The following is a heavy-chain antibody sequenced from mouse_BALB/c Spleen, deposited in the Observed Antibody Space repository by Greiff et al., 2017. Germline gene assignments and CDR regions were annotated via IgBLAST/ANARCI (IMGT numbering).Heavy chain of an antibody. CDR2: SRNKANDYTT. CDR3: ARDAHGNYFDY. V-gene: IGHV7-1*02. J-gene: IGHJ2*01. Sequence: DVMLVESGGGLVQPGGSLRLSCATSGFTFSDFYMEWVRQPPGKRLEWIAASRNKANDYTTEYSASVKGRFIVSRDTSQSILYLQMNALRAEDTAIYYCARDAHGNYFDYWGQGTTLTVSS. CDR1: GFTFSDFY. D-gene: IGHD2-1*01.